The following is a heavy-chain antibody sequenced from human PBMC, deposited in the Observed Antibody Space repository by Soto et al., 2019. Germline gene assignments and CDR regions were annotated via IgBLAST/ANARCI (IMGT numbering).Heavy chain of an antibody. CDR3: ARDRTMVRGVIYYYYGMDV. J-gene: IGHJ6*02. D-gene: IGHD3-10*01. V-gene: IGHV3-74*01. CDR2: INSDGRST. Sequence: GSLRLSCAASGFTFSSYWMHWVRQAPGKGLVWVSRINSDGRSTSYAHSVKGRFTISGDNAKNTLYLQMNSLRAEDTAVYYCARDRTMVRGVIYYYYGMDVWGQGTTVTVSS. CDR1: GFTFSSYW.